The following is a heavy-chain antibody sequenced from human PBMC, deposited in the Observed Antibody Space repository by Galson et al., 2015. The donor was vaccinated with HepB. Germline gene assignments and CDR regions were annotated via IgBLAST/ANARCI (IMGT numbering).Heavy chain of an antibody. CDR3: AKDGDFWSGYYSPTYFDY. D-gene: IGHD3-3*01. CDR2: ISYDGSNK. Sequence: SLRLSCAASGFTFSSYGMHWVRQAPGKGLEWVAVISYDGSNKYYADSVKGRFTISRDNSKNTLYLQMNSLRAEDTAVYYCAKDGDFWSGYYSPTYFDYWGQGTLVTVSS. J-gene: IGHJ4*02. CDR1: GFTFSSYG. V-gene: IGHV3-30*19.